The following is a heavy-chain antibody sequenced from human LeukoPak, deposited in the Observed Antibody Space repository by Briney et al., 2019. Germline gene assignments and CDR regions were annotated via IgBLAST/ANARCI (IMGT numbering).Heavy chain of an antibody. CDR2: IVVGSGNT. V-gene: IGHV1-58*02. Sequence: SVKVSCKASGFTFTSSAMQWVRQARGQRLEWIGWIVVGSGNTNYAQKFQERVTITRDMSTSTAYMELSSLRSEDTAVYYCAADPRYCSGGSCYVSYYGMDVWGQGPTVTVSS. D-gene: IGHD2-15*01. CDR3: AADPRYCSGGSCYVSYYGMDV. CDR1: GFTFTSSA. J-gene: IGHJ6*02.